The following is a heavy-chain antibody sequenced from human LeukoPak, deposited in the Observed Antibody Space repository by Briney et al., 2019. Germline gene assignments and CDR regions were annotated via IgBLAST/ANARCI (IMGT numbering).Heavy chain of an antibody. CDR1: GFTFSSYA. CDR2: ISGSGGST. V-gene: IGHV3-23*01. J-gene: IGHJ4*02. CDR3: AKVGGYSSGWPDY. Sequence: GGSLRLSCAASGFTFSSYAMSWVRQAPGKGLEGVSAISGSGGSTYYADSVKGRFTISRDNSKNTLYLQMNSLRAEDTAVYYCAKVGGYSSGWPDYWGQGTLVTVSS. D-gene: IGHD6-19*01.